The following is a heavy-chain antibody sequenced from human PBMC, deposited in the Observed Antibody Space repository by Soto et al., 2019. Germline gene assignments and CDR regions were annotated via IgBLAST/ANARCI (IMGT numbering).Heavy chain of an antibody. V-gene: IGHV4-30-4*01. D-gene: IGHD3-16*01. CDR3: ARVPSPFDYYYAMDV. CDR1: GDSISSGNKY. Sequence: LSLTCTVSGDSISSGNKYWSWIRQPPGKGLEWIGYIFSSGTTYYNPSLKSRLTMSLDASQNQFSLKLNSLTDADTAVYFCARVPSPFDYYYAMDVWGQGTTVTVSS. J-gene: IGHJ6*02. CDR2: IFSSGTT.